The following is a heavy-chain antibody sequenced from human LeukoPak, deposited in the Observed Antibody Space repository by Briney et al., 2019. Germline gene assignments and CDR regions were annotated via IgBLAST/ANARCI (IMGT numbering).Heavy chain of an antibody. J-gene: IGHJ5*02. CDR3: ARGCPPPSTSCYEA. CDR2: ISSSSSTI. V-gene: IGHV3-48*04. CDR1: GFTFSSYS. Sequence: LGGSLRLSCAASGFTFSSYSMNWVRQAPGKGLEWVSYISSSSSTIYYADSVKGRFTISRDNAKNSLYLQMNSLRAEDTAVYYCARGCPPPSTSCYEAWGQGTLVTVSS. D-gene: IGHD2-2*01.